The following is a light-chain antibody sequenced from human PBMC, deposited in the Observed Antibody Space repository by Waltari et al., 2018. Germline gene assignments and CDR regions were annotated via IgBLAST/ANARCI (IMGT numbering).Light chain of an antibody. Sequence: QLVLTQSPSASASLGASVKLPCTLRSGHSPNLIAWPPQQPEKGPRYLMKVNSDGSHSKGDQIPDRFSGSSSGAEHYLTISSLQSEDEADYYCQTGGHGTWVFGGGTKLTVL. CDR1: SGHSPNL. CDR3: QTGGHGTWV. V-gene: IGLV4-69*01. CDR2: VNSDGSH. J-gene: IGLJ3*02.